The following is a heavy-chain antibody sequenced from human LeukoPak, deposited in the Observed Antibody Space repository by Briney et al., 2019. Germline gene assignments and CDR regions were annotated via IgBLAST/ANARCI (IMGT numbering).Heavy chain of an antibody. V-gene: IGHV3-21*01. J-gene: IGHJ4*02. Sequence: PGGSLRLSCAASGFTFSSYSMNWVRQAPGKGLEWVSSISSSSSYIYYADSVKGRFTISRDNAKNSLYLQMNSLRAEDTAVYYCARGQWFGETKFDYWGQGTLVTVSS. CDR1: GFTFSSYS. CDR2: ISSSSSYI. D-gene: IGHD3-10*01. CDR3: ARGQWFGETKFDY.